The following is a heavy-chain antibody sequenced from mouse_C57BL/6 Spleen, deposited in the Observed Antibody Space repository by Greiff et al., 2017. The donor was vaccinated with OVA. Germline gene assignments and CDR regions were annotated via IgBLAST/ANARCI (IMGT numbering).Heavy chain of an antibody. CDR1: GFTFSDYY. Sequence: EVKLVESEGGLVQPGSSMKLSCTASGFTFSDYYMAWVRQVPEKGLEWVANINYDGSSTYYLDSLKSRFIISRDNAKNILYLQMSSLKSEDTATYYCARAPPYYDYAMDYWGQGTSVTVSS. CDR3: ARAPPYYDYAMDY. D-gene: IGHD2-10*01. J-gene: IGHJ4*01. CDR2: INYDGSST. V-gene: IGHV5-16*01.